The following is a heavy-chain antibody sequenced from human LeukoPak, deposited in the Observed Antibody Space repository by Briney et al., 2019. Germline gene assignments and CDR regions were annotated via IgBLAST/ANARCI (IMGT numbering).Heavy chain of an antibody. CDR2: ITYSGANT. V-gene: IGHV3-23*01. CDR3: AKGYRDYNYFDY. CDR1: GFSFDAYS. Sequence: GGSLRLSCAASGFSFDAYSMNWFRQAPGKGLEWVSAITYSGANTYYADSVKGRFIISRDNSKNTLSLQMDSLRAGDTALYYCAKGYRDYNYFDYWGQGTLVTVSS. J-gene: IGHJ4*02. D-gene: IGHD4-17*01.